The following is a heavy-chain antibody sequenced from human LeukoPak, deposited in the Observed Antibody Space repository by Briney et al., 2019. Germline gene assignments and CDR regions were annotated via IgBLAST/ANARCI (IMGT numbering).Heavy chain of an antibody. D-gene: IGHD1-26*01. Sequence: GGSLRLSCAASGFTFSTYAMSWVRQAPGKGLEWVSGISGSGGSTYYADSVKGRFTISRDNSKNTLYLQMNSLRAEDTAVYFCAKFSSSSGIGGSANYWGQGTLVTVSS. CDR2: ISGSGGST. CDR3: AKFSSSSGIGGSANY. V-gene: IGHV3-23*01. J-gene: IGHJ4*02. CDR1: GFTFSTYA.